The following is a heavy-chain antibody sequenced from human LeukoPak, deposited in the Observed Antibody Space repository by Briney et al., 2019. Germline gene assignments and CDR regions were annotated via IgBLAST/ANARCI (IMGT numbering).Heavy chain of an antibody. Sequence: GSLRLSCSASGFIFRNYGMNWVRQAPGKGLEWVAFIRYDGSNKYYADSVKGRFTISRDNAKNSLYLQMNSLRAGDTAVYYCARANCSGGSCYTLDYWGQGTLVTVSS. V-gene: IGHV3-30*02. J-gene: IGHJ4*02. CDR1: GFIFRNYG. CDR3: ARANCSGGSCYTLDY. CDR2: IRYDGSNK. D-gene: IGHD2-15*01.